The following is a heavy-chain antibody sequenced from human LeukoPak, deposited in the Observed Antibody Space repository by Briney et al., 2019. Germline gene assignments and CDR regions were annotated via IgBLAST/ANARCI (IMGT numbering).Heavy chain of an antibody. Sequence: ASVKVSCKASGYTFTSYDINWVRQATGQGLEWMGWMNPNSGNTGYAQKFQGRVTMTRNTSISIAYMELSSLRSEDTAVYYCARERDLGYSSSWGYYYYYTDVWGKGTTVTVSS. CDR3: ARERDLGYSSSWGYYYYYTDV. D-gene: IGHD6-13*01. CDR1: GYTFTSYD. J-gene: IGHJ6*03. CDR2: MNPNSGNT. V-gene: IGHV1-8*01.